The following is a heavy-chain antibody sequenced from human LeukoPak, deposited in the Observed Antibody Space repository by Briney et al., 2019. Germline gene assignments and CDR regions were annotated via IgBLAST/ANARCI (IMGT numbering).Heavy chain of an antibody. D-gene: IGHD1-14*01. CDR3: TRYNNDHFDY. CDR2: ISYDGSSK. Sequence: GKSLRLSCAASGFTFGSYGMHWVRQAPGKGLEWVAVISYDGSSKYYIDSVKGRFTISRDNSKNTMSVQMDDLRAEDTAVYYCTRYNNDHFDYWGQGTLVTVSS. V-gene: IGHV3-30*03. CDR1: GFTFGSYG. J-gene: IGHJ4*02.